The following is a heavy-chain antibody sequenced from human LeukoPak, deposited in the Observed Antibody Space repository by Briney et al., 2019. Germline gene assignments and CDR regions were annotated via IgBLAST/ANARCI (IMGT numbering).Heavy chain of an antibody. J-gene: IGHJ4*02. CDR2: VNPNSGNT. D-gene: IGHD3-22*01. Sequence: ASVKVSCKASGYTFTSYDINWVRQATGQGLEWMGWVNPNSGNTGYAQKFQGRVTMTRNTSISTAYMELSSLRSEDTDVYYCARGGGYYDSSGSVLGNYWGQGTLVTVSS. CDR3: ARGGGYYDSSGSVLGNY. V-gene: IGHV1-8*01. CDR1: GYTFTSYD.